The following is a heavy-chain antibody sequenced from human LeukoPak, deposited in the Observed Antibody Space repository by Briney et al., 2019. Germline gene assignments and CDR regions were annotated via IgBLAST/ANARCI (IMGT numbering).Heavy chain of an antibody. Sequence: SETLSLTCAVYGGSFSGYYWSWIRQPPGKGLEWIGEINHSGSTNYNPSLKSRVTISVDTSKNQFSLKLSSVTAADTAVYYCARGGPRIQLWLRWFDPWGQGTLVTVSS. CDR2: INHSGST. J-gene: IGHJ5*02. CDR3: ARGGPRIQLWLRWFDP. V-gene: IGHV4-34*01. CDR1: GGSFSGYY. D-gene: IGHD5-18*01.